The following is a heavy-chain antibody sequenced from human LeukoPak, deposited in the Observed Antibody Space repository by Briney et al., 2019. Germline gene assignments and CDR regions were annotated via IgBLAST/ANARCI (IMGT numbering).Heavy chain of an antibody. CDR1: GGSISSGDYY. J-gene: IGHJ4*02. Sequence: SETLSLTCTVSGGSISSGDYYWSWIRQPPGKGLERIGYIYYSGSTYYTPSLKSRVTISLDTSKHQFSLRLSSVTAADTAVYYCARAIASSGSRLFDYWGQGTLVTVSS. CDR3: ARAIASSGSRLFDY. D-gene: IGHD3-10*01. CDR2: IYYSGST. V-gene: IGHV4-30-4*01.